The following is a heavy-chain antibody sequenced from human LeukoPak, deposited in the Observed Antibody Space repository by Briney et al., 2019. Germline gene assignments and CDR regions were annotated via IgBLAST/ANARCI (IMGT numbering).Heavy chain of an antibody. V-gene: IGHV3-23*01. Sequence: GGSLRLSCAASGFTFSSYAMSWVRQAPGKGLEWVSAISGSGGSTYYADSVKGRFTISRDNSKNTLYLQMNSLRAGDTAVYYCATSSSWDYFDYWGQGTLVTVSS. D-gene: IGHD6-13*01. CDR2: ISGSGGST. CDR3: ATSSSWDYFDY. J-gene: IGHJ4*02. CDR1: GFTFSSYA.